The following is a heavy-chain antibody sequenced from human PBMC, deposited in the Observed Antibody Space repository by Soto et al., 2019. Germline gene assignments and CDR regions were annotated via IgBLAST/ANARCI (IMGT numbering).Heavy chain of an antibody. CDR2: IYYSGST. J-gene: IGHJ4*02. CDR3: ARGKVEAKRRGVTLGYFDY. Sequence: QVQLQESGPGLVKPSQTLSLTCTVSGGSISSGDYYWRWIRQPPGKGLEWIGYIYYSGSTYYNPSLKSRVTISVDTAKNQFSLKLSSVTAADTAVYYCARGKVEAKRRGVTLGYFDYWGQGTLVTVSS. D-gene: IGHD2-15*01. V-gene: IGHV4-30-4*01. CDR1: GGSISSGDYY.